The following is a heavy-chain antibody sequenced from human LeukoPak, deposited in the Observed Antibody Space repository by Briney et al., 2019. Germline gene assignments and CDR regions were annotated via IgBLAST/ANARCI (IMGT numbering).Heavy chain of an antibody. V-gene: IGHV3-73*01. J-gene: IGHJ3*02. CDR2: IRSKANSYAT. Sequence: GGSLKLSCAASGFTFSGSAMHWVRQASGKGLEWVGRIRSKANSYATAYAASVECRFTISRDDSKNTAYLQMNSLKTEDTAVYYCTSNTATPWSDAFDIWGQGTMVTVSS. D-gene: IGHD5-18*01. CDR1: GFTFSGSA. CDR3: TSNTATPWSDAFDI.